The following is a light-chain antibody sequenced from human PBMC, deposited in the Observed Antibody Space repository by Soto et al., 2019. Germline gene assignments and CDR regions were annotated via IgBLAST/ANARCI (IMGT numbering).Light chain of an antibody. V-gene: IGLV2-8*01. CDR1: SSDVGGYNY. J-gene: IGLJ3*02. Sequence: QSALTQPPSASGSPGQSVTISCTGTSSDVGGYNYVSWYQQHPGKAPKLMIYEVSKRPSGVPDRFSGSKSGNTASLTVFGLQAEDEADYYCSSYAGSNNKVFGGGTKLTVL. CDR2: EVS. CDR3: SSYAGSNNKV.